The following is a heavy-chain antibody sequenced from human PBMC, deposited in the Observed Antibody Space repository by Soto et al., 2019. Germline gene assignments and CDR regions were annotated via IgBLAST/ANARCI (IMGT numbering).Heavy chain of an antibody. CDR2: MNPNSGNT. CDR1: GYTFTSYD. V-gene: IGHV1-8*01. Sequence: ASVKVSCKASGYTFTSYDINWVRQATGQGLEWMGWMNPNSGNTGYAQKFQGRVTMTRNTSISTAYMELSSLRSEDTAVYYCARARRQTRIIVVVPAAIWFDPWGQGTLVTV. CDR3: ARARRQTRIIVVVPAAIWFDP. J-gene: IGHJ5*02. D-gene: IGHD2-2*01.